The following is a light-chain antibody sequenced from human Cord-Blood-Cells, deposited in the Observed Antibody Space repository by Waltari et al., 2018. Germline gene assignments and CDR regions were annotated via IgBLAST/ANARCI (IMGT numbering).Light chain of an antibody. CDR3: SSYAGSK. V-gene: IGLV2-8*01. Sequence: QSALTQPPSASGSPGQSVTISCTGTSSDGGGYNYVSWYQQHPGKAPKLMIYEVSKRPSGVPDRFSGSKSGNTASLTVSGLQAEDEADYYCSSYAGSKFGGGTKLTVL. CDR1: SSDGGGYNY. J-gene: IGLJ2*01. CDR2: EVS.